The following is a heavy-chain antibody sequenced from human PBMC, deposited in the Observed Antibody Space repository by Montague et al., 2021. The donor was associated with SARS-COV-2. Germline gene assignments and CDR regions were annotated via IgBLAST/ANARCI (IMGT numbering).Heavy chain of an antibody. CDR3: TRDYRSVVGDGLDI. CDR2: ISTSAYTT. D-gene: IGHD3-16*02. CDR1: GFTFSYYD. Sequence: SLRLSCAASGFTFSYYDMIWVRQAPGKGPEWISYISTSAYTTSYAGSVKGRFTISRDNGKSSLYLQMNSLRVEDTAVYYCTRDYRSVVGDGLDIWGQGTKVTVSS. J-gene: IGHJ3*02. V-gene: IGHV3-48*03.